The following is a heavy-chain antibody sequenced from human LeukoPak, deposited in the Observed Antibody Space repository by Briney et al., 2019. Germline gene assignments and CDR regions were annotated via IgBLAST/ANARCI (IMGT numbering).Heavy chain of an antibody. CDR1: GGSISSGGYY. J-gene: IGHJ4*02. CDR2: IYYSGST. V-gene: IGHV4-31*03. D-gene: IGHD3-22*01. CDR3: AREPYYYDTSGPH. Sequence: SQTLSLTCTVSGGSISSGGYYWSWIRQHPGKGLEWIGYIYYSGSTFYSPSLKSRVTISVDTSKNRFSLKLTSVTAADTAVYYCAREPYYYDTSGPHWGQGTLVTVSS.